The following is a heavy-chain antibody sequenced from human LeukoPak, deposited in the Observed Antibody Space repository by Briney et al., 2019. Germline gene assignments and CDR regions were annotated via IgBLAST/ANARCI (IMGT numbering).Heavy chain of an antibody. J-gene: IGHJ4*02. D-gene: IGHD3-22*01. CDR3: ARDSPYYYDSSGYFVYFDY. Sequence: ASVKVSCKASGYTFTSYGISWVRQAPGRGLEWMGWISAYNGNTNYAQKLQGRVTMTTDTSTSTAYMELRSLRSDDTAVYYCARDSPYYYDSSGYFVYFDYWGQGTLVTVSS. CDR1: GYTFTSYG. V-gene: IGHV1-18*01. CDR2: ISAYNGNT.